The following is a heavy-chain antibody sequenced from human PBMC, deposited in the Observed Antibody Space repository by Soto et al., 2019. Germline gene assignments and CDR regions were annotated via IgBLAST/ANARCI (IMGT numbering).Heavy chain of an antibody. J-gene: IGHJ4*02. CDR3: ARALRGYCTNGVCSTIPHFDS. Sequence: SETLSLTCTVSGGSISSGDYYWSWIRQPPGKGLEWIGYIYYSGSSYYNPSLKSRVTISVDTSKNQFSLKLSSVTAADTAVYYCARALRGYCTNGVCSTIPHFDSWGQGTLVTVS. V-gene: IGHV4-30-4*01. D-gene: IGHD2-8*01. CDR1: GGSISSGDYY. CDR2: IYYSGSS.